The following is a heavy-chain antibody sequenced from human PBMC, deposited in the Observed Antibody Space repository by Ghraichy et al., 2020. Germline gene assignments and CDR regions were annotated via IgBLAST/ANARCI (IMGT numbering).Heavy chain of an antibody. CDR3: AKDIAGITGTPGHFDY. Sequence: GGSLRLSCAASGFTFDDYTMHWVRQAPGKGLEWVSLISWDGGSTYYADSVKGRFTISRDNSKNSLYLQMNSLRTEDTALYYCAKDIAGITGTPGHFDYWGQGTLVTGSA. CDR2: ISWDGGST. V-gene: IGHV3-43*01. CDR1: GFTFDDYT. J-gene: IGHJ4*02. D-gene: IGHD1-7*01.